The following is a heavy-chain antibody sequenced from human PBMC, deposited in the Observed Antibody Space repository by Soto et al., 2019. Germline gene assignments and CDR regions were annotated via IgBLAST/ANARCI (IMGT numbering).Heavy chain of an antibody. V-gene: IGHV3-33*01. CDR1: GFTFSSYG. CDR2: IWYDGSNK. Sequence: QVQLVESGGGVVQPGRSLRLSCAASGFTFSSYGMHWVRQAPGKGLEWVAVIWYDGSNKYYADSVKGRFTICRDNSKNTLYLQMNSLRAEDTAVYYCARDEDSSSPFDYWGQGTLVTVSS. D-gene: IGHD6-6*01. J-gene: IGHJ4*02. CDR3: ARDEDSSSPFDY.